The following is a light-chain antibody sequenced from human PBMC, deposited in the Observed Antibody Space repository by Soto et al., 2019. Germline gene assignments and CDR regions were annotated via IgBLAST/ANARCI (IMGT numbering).Light chain of an antibody. V-gene: IGKV2-30*01. CDR3: MQGTHWPLT. J-gene: IGKJ4*01. Sequence: EVVLTQSPLSLPVTVGQPATVSCRSSQSLLFFNGITYLTWFHQRPGQPPRRLISEVSNRDSGVPDRLSGSGSGSDFTLEISRVEAEDVGLFYCMQGTHWPLTFGGGTRVEIK. CDR2: EVS. CDR1: QSLLFFNGITY.